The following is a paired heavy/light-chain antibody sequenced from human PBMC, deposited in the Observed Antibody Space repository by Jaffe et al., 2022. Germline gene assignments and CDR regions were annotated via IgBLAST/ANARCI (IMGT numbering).Heavy chain of an antibody. D-gene: IGHD2-15*01. CDR2: ISNDGSKE. CDR1: GVTFSSSG. Sequence: QAQLVESGGGMVQPGKSLRLSCEASGVTFSSSGMHWVRQAPGKGLEWVAIISNDGSKEHYADSVKGRFTISRDNSKNTVFLQMDSLRVEDTAVYYCAKGSGYCDGGRCYSPEYWGQGTLVTVSS. J-gene: IGHJ4*02. CDR3: AKGSGYCDGGRCYSPEY. V-gene: IGHV3-30*18.
Light chain of an antibody. Sequence: EVVLTQSPATLSLSPGDRATLSCRANESLNIYLAWYQHKPGQAPRLFIYDASNRATGIPARFSGSGSGTDFTFTISSLEPEDFAVYYCQQGRGWPWTLGQGTKVEI. J-gene: IGKJ1*01. CDR1: ESLNIY. CDR3: QQGRGWPWT. CDR2: DAS. V-gene: IGKV3-11*01.